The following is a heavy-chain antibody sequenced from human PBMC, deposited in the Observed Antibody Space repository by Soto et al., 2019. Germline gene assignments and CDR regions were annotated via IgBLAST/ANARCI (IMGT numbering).Heavy chain of an antibody. J-gene: IGHJ5*02. CDR2: FYYRGST. CDR1: GGSIRNYY. D-gene: IGHD5-18*01. CDR3: ARDPGYSYGNT. V-gene: IGHV4-59*01. Sequence: LSLTCTVSGGSIRNYYWSWIRQPPGKGLEWIGYFYYRGSTNYNPSLKSRVTISVDPSRTQFSLKLSSVTAADTAVYYCARDPGYSYGNTWGQGTLVTVSS.